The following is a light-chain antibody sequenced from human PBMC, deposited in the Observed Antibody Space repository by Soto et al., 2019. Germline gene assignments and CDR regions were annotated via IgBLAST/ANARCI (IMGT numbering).Light chain of an antibody. V-gene: IGKV3-20*01. CDR3: QQYGSSGT. CDR1: QSVSNNY. Sequence: EIVLTQSPGTLSLSPGERATLSCRASQSVSNNYLAWYQQKPGQAPRLLIYGASNRATGIPDRFSGSGSGNDFHLNISRLEPEDFAVYYCQQYGSSGTFGQGTKVEIK. J-gene: IGKJ1*01. CDR2: GAS.